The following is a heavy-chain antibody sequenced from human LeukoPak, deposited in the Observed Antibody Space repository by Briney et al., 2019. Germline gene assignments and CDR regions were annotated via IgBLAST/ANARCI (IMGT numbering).Heavy chain of an antibody. V-gene: IGHV3-53*04. CDR2: IYSGGST. D-gene: IGHD6-19*01. J-gene: IGHJ5*02. Sequence: GGSLRLSCAPSGFTVSSNYMSWVRQAPGKGLEWVSVIYSGGSTYYADSVKGRFTISRHNSKNTLYLQMNSLRAEDTAVYYCARARSSGWYIFEFDPWGQGTLVTVSS. CDR1: GFTVSSNY. CDR3: ARARSSGWYIFEFDP.